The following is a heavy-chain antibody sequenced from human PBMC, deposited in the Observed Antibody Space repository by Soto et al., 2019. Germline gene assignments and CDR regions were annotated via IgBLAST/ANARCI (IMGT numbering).Heavy chain of an antibody. V-gene: IGHV4-31*03. D-gene: IGHD3-10*01. Sequence: QVQLQESGPGLVKPSQTLSLTCTVSGGSISSGGYYWSWIRQHPGKGLEWIGYIYYSGSTYYNPSLSSGVTISVDTSKNQFSLKLSSVTAADTAVYYCARCRRLWFGPVQCAFDIWGQGTMVTVSS. CDR1: GGSISSGGYY. CDR3: ARCRRLWFGPVQCAFDI. J-gene: IGHJ3*02. CDR2: IYYSGST.